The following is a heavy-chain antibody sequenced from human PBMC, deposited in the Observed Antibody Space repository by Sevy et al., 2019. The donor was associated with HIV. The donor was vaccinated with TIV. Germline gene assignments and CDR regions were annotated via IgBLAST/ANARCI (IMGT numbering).Heavy chain of an antibody. Sequence: GGSLRLSCAASGFTFNSYWMSWVRQAPGKGLGWVANIKQDGSEKYYVNSLKGRITLSRDNSQNSLFLQMNTLRAADTAVYYCAGEGSPYDTYYYYYGMDVWGQGTTVTVSS. CDR2: IKQDGSEK. CDR3: AGEGSPYDTYYYYYGMDV. CDR1: GFTFNSYW. D-gene: IGHD5-12*01. J-gene: IGHJ6*02. V-gene: IGHV3-7*01.